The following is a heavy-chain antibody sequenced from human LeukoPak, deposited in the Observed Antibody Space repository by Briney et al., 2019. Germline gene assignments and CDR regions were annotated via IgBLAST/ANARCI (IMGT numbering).Heavy chain of an antibody. D-gene: IGHD2-2*01. V-gene: IGHV3-21*01. CDR1: GFTFSSYS. CDR2: ISSSSSYI. CDR3: ARDRGGYCSSTSCYGVAFDI. Sequence: PGGSLRLSCAASGFTFSSYSMNWVRQAPGKGLEWVSSISSSSSYIYYADSVKGRFTISRDNAKNSLYLQMNSLRAEDTAVYYCARDRGGYCSSTSCYGVAFDIWGQGTMVTVSS. J-gene: IGHJ3*02.